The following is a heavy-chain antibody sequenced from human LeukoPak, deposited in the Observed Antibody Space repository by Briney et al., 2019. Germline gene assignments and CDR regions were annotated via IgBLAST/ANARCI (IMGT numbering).Heavy chain of an antibody. J-gene: IGHJ4*02. CDR1: GFSSSDYE. Sequence: PGGSLRLSCAASGFSSSDYEMNWVRQAPGKGLEWISYISTSGHAKSYADSVKGRFTISRDNAKNSLYLQMNSLRAEDTAVYYCARGAIYYYDSSGYSFFDYWGQGTLVTVSS. CDR3: ARGAIYYYDSSGYSFFDY. V-gene: IGHV3-48*03. D-gene: IGHD3-22*01. CDR2: ISTSGHAK.